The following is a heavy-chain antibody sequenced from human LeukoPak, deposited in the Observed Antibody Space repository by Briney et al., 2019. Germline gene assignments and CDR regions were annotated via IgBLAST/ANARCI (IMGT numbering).Heavy chain of an antibody. CDR3: ARRYDSSGYYYDY. Sequence: GESLNISCKAAGSSFTRYWIGWVRPMPGKGLEWMGIIYPGDSDTRYSPSLQGQVTISADRSISTAYLQWSSLKASDTAMYFCARRYDSSGYYYDYWGQGTLVTVSS. D-gene: IGHD3-22*01. CDR1: GSSFTRYW. J-gene: IGHJ4*02. CDR2: IYPGDSDT. V-gene: IGHV5-51*01.